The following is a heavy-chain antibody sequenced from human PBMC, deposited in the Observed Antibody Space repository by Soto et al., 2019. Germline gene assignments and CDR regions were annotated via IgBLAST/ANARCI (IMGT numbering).Heavy chain of an antibody. D-gene: IGHD3-10*01. V-gene: IGHV4-61*01. J-gene: IGHJ6*01. CDR1: GGSVSSGSYY. CDR3: ARDQRYYGSGSYYTYYYYGMDV. CDR2: IYYSGST. Sequence: SETLSLTCTVSGGSVSSGSYYWSWIRQPPGKGLEWIGYIYYSGSTNYNPSLKSRVTISVDTSKNQFSLKLSSVTAADTAVYYCARDQRYYGSGSYYTYYYYGMDVWGQGTTVTVSS.